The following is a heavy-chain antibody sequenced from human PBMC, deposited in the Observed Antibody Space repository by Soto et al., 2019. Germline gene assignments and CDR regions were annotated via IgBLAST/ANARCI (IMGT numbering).Heavy chain of an antibody. V-gene: IGHV3-23*01. CDR2: INGDAGSA. CDR1: GFIFSNYA. CDR3: AKDGSSFYENNMIKPYYSDH. J-gene: IGHJ4*02. Sequence: LRLSCTASGFIFSNYAMNWVRQAPGRGLEWVAVINGDAGSAYYADSLEGRLTISRDNSKNTVFLQMNSLRAEDTAVYYCAKDGSSFYENNMIKPYYSDHWGQGTPVTVPS. D-gene: IGHD3-16*01.